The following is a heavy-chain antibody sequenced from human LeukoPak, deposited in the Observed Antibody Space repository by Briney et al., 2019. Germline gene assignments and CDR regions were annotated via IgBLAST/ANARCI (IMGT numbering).Heavy chain of an antibody. D-gene: IGHD4-11*01. CDR2: IWYDGSNK. J-gene: IGHJ4*02. V-gene: IGHV3-30*02. Sequence: PGGSLRLSCAASGFTFSSYGRRWVRQAPGKGLEWVGLIWYDGSNKYYADSVKGRFTISRDNSKNTLYLKMNSLRAEDTAVYYCAKNSRHYSNFNYFDYWGQGTLVTVSS. CDR3: AKNSRHYSNFNYFDY. CDR1: GFTFSSYG.